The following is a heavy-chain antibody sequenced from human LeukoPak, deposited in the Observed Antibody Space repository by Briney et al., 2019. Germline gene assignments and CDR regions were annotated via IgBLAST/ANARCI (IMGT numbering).Heavy chain of an antibody. CDR2: ISTGSSYI. CDR3: ARSEGYCSSTSCDAYYYYMDV. D-gene: IGHD2-2*01. Sequence: GGSLRLSSAAFGFTFSSFSMNWVRQAPGKGLEWVSSISTGSSYIYYADSVKGRFTISRGNAKNSLYLQVTSLRAEETAVYYCARSEGYCSSTSCDAYYYYMDVWGKGTTVTVSS. V-gene: IGHV3-21*01. J-gene: IGHJ6*03. CDR1: GFTFSSFS.